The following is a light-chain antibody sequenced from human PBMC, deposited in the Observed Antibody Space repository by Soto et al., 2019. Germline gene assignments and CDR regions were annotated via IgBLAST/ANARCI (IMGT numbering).Light chain of an antibody. CDR2: LNSDGSH. CDR1: SGHSSYA. V-gene: IGLV4-69*01. J-gene: IGLJ2*01. CDR3: QTWNTGTHVV. Sequence: QLVLTQSPSASASLGASVKLTCTLSSGHSSYAIAWHQQQPEKGPRYLMKLNSDGSHNKGDGIPDRFSGSSSGAERYLTISSLQSEDEAYYYCQTWNTGTHVVFGGGTKLTVL.